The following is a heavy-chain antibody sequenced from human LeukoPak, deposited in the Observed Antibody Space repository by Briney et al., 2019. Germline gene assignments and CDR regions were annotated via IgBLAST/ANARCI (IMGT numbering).Heavy chain of an antibody. D-gene: IGHD7-27*01. V-gene: IGHV5-51*01. CDR2: ISPSDSNT. CDR3: ARSRAPGAADAFDI. Sequence: GESLKISCKGSGYSLNNYWIGWVRQMPGRGLEWMGIISPSDSNTRYSPSFQGQVTISADKSINTAYLQWSSLKAPDTAMYYCARSRAPGAADAFDIWGQGTMVTVSS. J-gene: IGHJ3*02. CDR1: GYSLNNYW.